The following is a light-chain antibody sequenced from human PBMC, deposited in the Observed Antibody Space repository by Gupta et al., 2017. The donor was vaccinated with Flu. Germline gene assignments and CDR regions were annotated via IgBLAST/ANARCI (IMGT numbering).Light chain of an antibody. J-gene: IGLJ2*01. CDR1: SGSIATNY. V-gene: IGLV6-57*01. CDR3: QPYDSISGDVI. Sequence: NFMLTQPHSVSESPGKTVTISCTRSSGSIATNYVQWYQQRPGSSPTTVIYEDNQRLSGVPDRFSGSIDSSSNSASLTISGLKTEDEADYYCQPYDSISGDVIFGGGTKLTVL. CDR2: EDN.